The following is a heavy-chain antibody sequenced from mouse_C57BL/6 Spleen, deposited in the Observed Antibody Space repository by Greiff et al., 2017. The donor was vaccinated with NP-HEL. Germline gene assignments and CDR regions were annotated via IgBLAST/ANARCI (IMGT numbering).Heavy chain of an antibody. J-gene: IGHJ1*03. Sequence: VQLQQSGAELVRPGSSVKLSCKASGYTFTSYWMHWVKQRPIQGLEWIGNIDPSDSETHYNQKFKDKATLTVDKSSSTAYMQLSSLTSEDSAVYYCARGGLRDWYFDVWGTGTTVTVSS. V-gene: IGHV1-52*01. CDR1: GYTFTSYW. CDR2: IDPSDSET. D-gene: IGHD2-4*01. CDR3: ARGGLRDWYFDV.